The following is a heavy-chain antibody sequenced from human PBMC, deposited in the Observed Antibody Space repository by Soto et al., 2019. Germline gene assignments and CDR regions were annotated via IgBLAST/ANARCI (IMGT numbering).Heavy chain of an antibody. CDR3: ANLYYYDSSGYYENYYYYGMDV. V-gene: IGHV1-69*01. CDR1: GVTFSSYA. D-gene: IGHD3-22*01. CDR2: IIPIFGTA. Sequence: QVQLVQSGAEVKKPGSSVKVSCKASGVTFSSYAISWVRQAPGQGLEWMGGIIPIFGTANYAQKFQGRVTITADESTSTAYMELSSLRSEDTAVYYCANLYYYDSSGYYENYYYYGMDVWGQGTTVTVTS. J-gene: IGHJ6*02.